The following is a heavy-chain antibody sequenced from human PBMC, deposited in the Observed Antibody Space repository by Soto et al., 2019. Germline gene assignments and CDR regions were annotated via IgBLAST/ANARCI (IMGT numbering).Heavy chain of an antibody. CDR1: GYTFTSYG. J-gene: IGHJ6*03. CDR3: ARVGGNYDFWSGYLNYYYYYMDV. V-gene: IGHV1-18*01. CDR2: ISAYNGNT. Sequence: ASVKVSCKASGYTFTSYGISWVRQAPGQGLEWMGWISAYNGNTNYAQKLQGRVTMTTDTSTSTAYMELRSLRSDDTAVYYCARVGGNYDFWSGYLNYYYYYMDVWGKGTTVTVSS. D-gene: IGHD3-3*01.